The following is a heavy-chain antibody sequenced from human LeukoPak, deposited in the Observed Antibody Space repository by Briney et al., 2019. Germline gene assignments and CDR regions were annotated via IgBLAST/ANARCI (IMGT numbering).Heavy chain of an antibody. CDR1: GFTFSSYW. CDR3: ASSSPAAISDGMDG. J-gene: IGHJ6*02. CDR2: INNDGSST. D-gene: IGHD2-2*01. Sequence: GGSVRLSCAPSGFTFSSYWMHWVRQAPGRGLVWFSRINNDGSSTSYADSVKGRFTISRDNAKNTLYLQMNSLRAEDTAVYYCASSSPAAISDGMDGWGQGTTVTVSS. V-gene: IGHV3-74*01.